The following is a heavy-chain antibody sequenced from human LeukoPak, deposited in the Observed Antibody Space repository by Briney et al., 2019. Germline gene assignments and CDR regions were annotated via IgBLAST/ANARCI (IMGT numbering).Heavy chain of an antibody. J-gene: IGHJ4*02. Sequence: GSLRLSCTTSGFTFSNYAMSWVRQAPGKGLERLSSISRRDNTSYYADSVKGGFAISRDNSKNTLYLQMTSLRAEDTAVYYCAKDQRFGDLDDYRGQGTLVTVS. CDR1: GFTFSNYA. CDR2: ISRRDNTS. D-gene: IGHD3-10*01. V-gene: IGHV3-23*01. CDR3: AKDQRFGDLDDY.